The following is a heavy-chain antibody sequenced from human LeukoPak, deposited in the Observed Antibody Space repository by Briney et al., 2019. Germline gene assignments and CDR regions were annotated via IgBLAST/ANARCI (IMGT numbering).Heavy chain of an antibody. J-gene: IGHJ6*02. CDR3: ARFGRRYDFWSGYSXSVYGXDV. D-gene: IGHD3-3*01. CDR1: GFTFSSYW. V-gene: IGHV3-74*01. Sequence: GGSLRLSCAASGFTFSSYWMHWVRQAPGKGLVWVSRINSDGSSTSYADSVKGRFTISRDNAKNTLYLQMNSLRAEDTAVYYCARFGRRYDFWSGYSXSVYGXDVWGQGTTVTV. CDR2: INSDGSST.